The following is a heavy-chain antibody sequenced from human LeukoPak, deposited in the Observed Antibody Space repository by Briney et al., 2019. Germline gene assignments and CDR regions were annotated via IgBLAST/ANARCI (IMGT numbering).Heavy chain of an antibody. J-gene: IGHJ4*02. CDR1: GFTFSSYS. V-gene: IGHV3-21*01. D-gene: IGHD6-6*01. Sequence: GGSLRLSCAASGFTFSSYSMNWVRQAPGKGLEWVSSISSSSSYIYYADSVKGRLTISRDNAKNSLYLQMNSLRAEDTAVYYCVLVPKSSSIADVSFDYWGQGTLVTVSS. CDR2: ISSSSSYI. CDR3: VLVPKSSSIADVSFDY.